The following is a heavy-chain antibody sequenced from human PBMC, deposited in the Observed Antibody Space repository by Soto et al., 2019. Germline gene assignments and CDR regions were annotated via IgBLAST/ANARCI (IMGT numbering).Heavy chain of an antibody. CDR1: GFTFGSFA. Sequence: QLVESGGGVVQPGKSLRLSCAGSGFTFGSFAMHWVRQAPGKGLEWVAVISFHGRHQYYADSVKGRFTISRDNSNNTVYLPLSSLRLEYTAVYYCAKDLGSSGWEYFDHWGQGTLVTVSS. CDR3: AKDLGSSGWEYFDH. J-gene: IGHJ4*02. D-gene: IGHD6-19*01. V-gene: IGHV3-30*18. CDR2: ISFHGRHQ.